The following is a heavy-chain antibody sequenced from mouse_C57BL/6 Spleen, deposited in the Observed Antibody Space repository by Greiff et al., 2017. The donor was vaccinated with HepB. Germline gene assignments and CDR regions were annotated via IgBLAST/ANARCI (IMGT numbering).Heavy chain of an antibody. V-gene: IGHV5-6*01. Sequence: EVHLVESGGDLVKPGGSLKLSCAASGFTFSSYGMSWVRQTPDKRLEWVATISSGGSYTYYPDSVKGRFTISRDNAKNTLYLPLSSLKSEDTAMYFCARQGPPITTVVVPYAMDYWGQGTSVTVSS. CDR2: ISSGGSYT. CDR1: GFTFSSYG. D-gene: IGHD1-1*01. CDR3: ARQGPPITTVVVPYAMDY. J-gene: IGHJ4*01.